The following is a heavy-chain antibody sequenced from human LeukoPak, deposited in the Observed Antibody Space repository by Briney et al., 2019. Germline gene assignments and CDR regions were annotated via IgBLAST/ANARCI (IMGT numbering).Heavy chain of an antibody. J-gene: IGHJ6*03. V-gene: IGHV3-30*02. CDR3: AKEPYGDYGYYYYMDV. CDR1: GFTFSSYG. CDR2: IRYDGSNK. Sequence: GGSLRLSCAASGFTFSSYGMHWVRQAPGKGLEWVAFIRYDGSNKYYADSVKGRLTISRDNSKNTLYLQMNSLRAEDTAVYYCAKEPYGDYGYYYYMDVWGKGTTVTISS. D-gene: IGHD4-17*01.